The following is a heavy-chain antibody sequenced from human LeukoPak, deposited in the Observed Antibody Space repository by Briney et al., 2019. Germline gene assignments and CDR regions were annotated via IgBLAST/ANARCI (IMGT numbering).Heavy chain of an antibody. CDR3: ARGRRGYVWGSYQYPLGY. CDR1: GYTFTSYD. CDR2: MNPNSGNT. Sequence: ASVKVSCKASGYTFTSYDINWVRQATGQGLEWMGWMNPNSGNTGYAQKFQGRVTMTRNTSISTAYMEMSSLISEDTAVYYCARGRRGYVWGSYQYPLGYWGQGTLVTVSS. J-gene: IGHJ4*02. D-gene: IGHD3-16*02. V-gene: IGHV1-8*01.